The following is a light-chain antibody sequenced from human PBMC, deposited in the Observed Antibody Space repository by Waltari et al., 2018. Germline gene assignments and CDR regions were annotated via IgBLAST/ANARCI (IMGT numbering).Light chain of an antibody. Sequence: AIRMTQSPSSFSASTGDRVTITCRASKGISSYLAWYQQKPGKAPKVLIYAASTLQSGVPSSFSGSGSGTDFTLTISCLQSEDFAIYYCQQYYSYPLTFGGGTRVEIK. V-gene: IGKV1-8*01. J-gene: IGKJ4*01. CDR3: QQYYSYPLT. CDR1: KGISSY. CDR2: AAS.